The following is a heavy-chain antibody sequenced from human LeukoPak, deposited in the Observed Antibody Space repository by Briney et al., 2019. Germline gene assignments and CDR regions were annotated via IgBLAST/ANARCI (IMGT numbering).Heavy chain of an antibody. Sequence: QAGGSLRLSCAASGFTFSSYAMSWVRQAPGKGLEWVSGISGNGAGTYYGDSVKGRFTISRDNSKNTLYLQMNSLRAEDTAVYYCAKVSWESTKQDFDCWGQGTLVTVSS. CDR2: ISGNGAGT. J-gene: IGHJ4*02. V-gene: IGHV3-23*02. CDR1: GFTFSSYA. D-gene: IGHD5/OR15-5a*01. CDR3: AKVSWESTKQDFDC.